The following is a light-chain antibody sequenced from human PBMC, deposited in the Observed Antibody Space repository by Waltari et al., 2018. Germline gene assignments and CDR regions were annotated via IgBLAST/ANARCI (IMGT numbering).Light chain of an antibody. Sequence: QSVLTQPPSASGTPGQRVTISCSGSSSNIGTNYIYWYQQLPGTAPKLLIFRNDQRPSGVPDRFSAAKSGTSASLAIGGLRSEDEADYYWASWGDGLSGPSVVFGGGTKLTVL. J-gene: IGLJ2*01. CDR1: SSNIGTNY. V-gene: IGLV1-47*01. CDR3: ASWGDGLSGPSVV. CDR2: RND.